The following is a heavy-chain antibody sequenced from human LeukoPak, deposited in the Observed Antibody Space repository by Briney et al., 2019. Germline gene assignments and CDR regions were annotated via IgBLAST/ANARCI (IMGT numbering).Heavy chain of an antibody. CDR3: ARLNDFRLFY. J-gene: IGHJ4*02. V-gene: IGHV5-51*01. CDR2: IYPGDSDT. Sequence: GGSPKISCKGSGYTFSSYWIGWVRQMPRKGLEWMGIIYPGDSDTRYSPSLQGQVTISVDSSIGTAYLQWSSLKASDTAIIYCARLNDFRLFYWGEGNLGTASS. D-gene: IGHD3-3*01. CDR1: GYTFSSYW.